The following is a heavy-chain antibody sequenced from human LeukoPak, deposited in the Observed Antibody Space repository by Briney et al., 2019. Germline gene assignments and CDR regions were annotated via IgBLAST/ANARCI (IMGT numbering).Heavy chain of an antibody. J-gene: IGHJ4*02. CDR3: ARRSIAAAGKLDY. CDR1: GFAFSTYG. CDR2: IWYDGSEK. D-gene: IGHD6-13*01. V-gene: IGHV3-33*01. Sequence: PGGSLRLSCAASGFAFSTYGMHWVRQSPGKGLEWMAVIWYDGSEKYYADSVKGRFTISRDNSKNTLYLQMNSLRGEDTAVYYCARRSIAAAGKLDYWGQGTLVTVSS.